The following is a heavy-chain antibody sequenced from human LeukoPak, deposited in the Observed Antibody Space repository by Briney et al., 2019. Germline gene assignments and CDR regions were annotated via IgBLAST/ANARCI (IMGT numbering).Heavy chain of an antibody. V-gene: IGHV3-21*01. J-gene: IGHJ3*02. CDR3: ARASSKQLAGYLPDGFDI. CDR2: ISSSGTYV. Sequence: GGSLRLSCAASGFTFSSYAMTWVRQAPGKGLEWVSSISSSGTYVYYADSVKGRFTISRDNAKNSLSLQMNSLRADDAAVYYCARASSKQLAGYLPDGFDIWGQGTMVTVSS. D-gene: IGHD3-9*01. CDR1: GFTFSSYA.